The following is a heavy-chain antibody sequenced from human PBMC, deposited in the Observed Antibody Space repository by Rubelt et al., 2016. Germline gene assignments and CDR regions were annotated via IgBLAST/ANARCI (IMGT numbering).Heavy chain of an antibody. CDR3: ARMRSATARNYYYGMDV. Sequence: KVSCKASGYTFTGYYMHWVRQAPGQGLEWMGRINPNSGGTNYAQKFQGRVTMTRDTSISTAYMELSRLRSDDTAVYYCARMRSATARNYYYGMDVWGQGTTVTVSS. J-gene: IGHJ6*02. CDR2: INPNSGGT. D-gene: IGHD5-18*01. V-gene: IGHV1-2*06. CDR1: GYTFTGYY.